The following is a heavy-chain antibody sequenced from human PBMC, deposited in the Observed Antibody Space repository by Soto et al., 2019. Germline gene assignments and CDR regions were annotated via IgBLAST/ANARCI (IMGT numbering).Heavy chain of an antibody. CDR1: GFTFSSYA. CDR3: ARYPPIVVVVAATPYFDF. J-gene: IGHJ4*02. CDR2: ISYDGSNK. V-gene: IGHV3-30-3*01. D-gene: IGHD2-15*01. Sequence: QVQLVESGGGVVQPGRSLRLSCAASGFTFSSYAMHWVRQATGKGLEWVAVISYDGSNKYYADSVKGRFTISRDNSKNTLYLQMNSLRAEDTAVYYCARYPPIVVVVAATPYFDFWGQGTLVTVSS.